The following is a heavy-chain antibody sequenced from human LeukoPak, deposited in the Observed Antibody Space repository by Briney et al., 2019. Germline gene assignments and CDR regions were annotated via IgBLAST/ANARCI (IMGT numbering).Heavy chain of an antibody. CDR1: GFTFSSYA. V-gene: IGHV3-23*01. CDR2: ISGRGDRT. Sequence: GGSLRLSCAASGFTFSSYAMSWVRQAPGKGLEWVSAISGRGDRTYYADSVKGRFTISRDNSKNTLYLQMNSLRAEDTAVYYCAKEQSSSGFFDYWGQGVLVTVSS. D-gene: IGHD6-6*01. CDR3: AKEQSSSGFFDY. J-gene: IGHJ4*02.